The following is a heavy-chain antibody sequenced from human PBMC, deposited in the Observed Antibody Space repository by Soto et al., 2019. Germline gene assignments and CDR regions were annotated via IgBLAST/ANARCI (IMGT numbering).Heavy chain of an antibody. CDR3: ARGPPMIVVVNHYYYGMDV. J-gene: IGHJ6*02. D-gene: IGHD3-22*01. Sequence: ASVKVSCKASGYTFTSYDINWVRQATGQGLEWMGWMNPNSGNTGYVQKFQGRVTMTRNTSISTAYMELSSLRSEDTAVYYCARGPPMIVVVNHYYYGMDVWGQGTTVTVSS. V-gene: IGHV1-8*01. CDR2: MNPNSGNT. CDR1: GYTFTSYD.